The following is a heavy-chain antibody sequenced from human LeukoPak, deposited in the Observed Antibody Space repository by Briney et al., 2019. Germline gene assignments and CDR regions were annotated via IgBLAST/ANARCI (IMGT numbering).Heavy chain of an antibody. J-gene: IGHJ6*02. Sequence: GSSVKVSCKASGGTFISYAISWVRQAPGQGLEWMGRIIPILGIANYAQKFQGRVTITADKSTSTAYMELSSLRSEDTAVYYCARDREVVVVAAYGPPYGMDVWGQGTTVTVSS. CDR3: ARDREVVVVAAYGPPYGMDV. V-gene: IGHV1-69*04. CDR2: IIPILGIA. CDR1: GGTFISYA. D-gene: IGHD2-15*01.